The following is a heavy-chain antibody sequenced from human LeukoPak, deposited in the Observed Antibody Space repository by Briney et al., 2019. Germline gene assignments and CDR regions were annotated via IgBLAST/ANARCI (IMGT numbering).Heavy chain of an antibody. J-gene: IGHJ5*02. CDR2: IYTTGST. CDR3: ARAGGSVTSYPNWFDP. CDR1: GGSISSANYY. D-gene: IGHD3-10*01. Sequence: SETLSLTCTVSGGSISSANYYWSWIRQPAGKGLEWIGRIYTTGSTNYNPSLKSRVTISVDTSKSQFSLKLSSVTAADAAVYYCARAGGSVTSYPNWFDPWGQGTLVTVSS. V-gene: IGHV4-61*02.